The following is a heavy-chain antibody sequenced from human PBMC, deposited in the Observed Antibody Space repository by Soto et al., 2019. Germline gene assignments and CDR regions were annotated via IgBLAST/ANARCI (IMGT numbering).Heavy chain of an antibody. V-gene: IGHV3-74*01. J-gene: IGHJ1*01. CDR3: TTVCEY. D-gene: IGHD2-21*01. Sequence: GGSLRLSCAASGFTFTNYWMHWVRQVPGKGLVWVSRIDGVGTGTSYSDSVRGRFTISRDNAENTLYLQMNSLRAEDTAVYYCTTVCEYWGQVTPVTVSS. CDR1: GFTFTNYW. CDR2: IDGVGTGT.